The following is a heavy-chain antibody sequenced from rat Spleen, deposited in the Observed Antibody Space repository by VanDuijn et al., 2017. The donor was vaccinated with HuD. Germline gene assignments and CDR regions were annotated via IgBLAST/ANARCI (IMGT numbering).Heavy chain of an antibody. V-gene: IGHV2S8*01. CDR2: IWSGGST. CDR3: ARYRGYFDF. Sequence: QVQLKESGPGLVQPSRTLSLTCTVSGFSLTSYGVSWVRQPPGKGLEWIAAIWSGGSTYYNSALKSRLSISRDTSKSQVLLKITSLQTADTAMYFCARYRGYFDFWGPGTMVTVSS. J-gene: IGHJ1*01. D-gene: IGHD1-4*01. CDR1: GFSLTSYG.